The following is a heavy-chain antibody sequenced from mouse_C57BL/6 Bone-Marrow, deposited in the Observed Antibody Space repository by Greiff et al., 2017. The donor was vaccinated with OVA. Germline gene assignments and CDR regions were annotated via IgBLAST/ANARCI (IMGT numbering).Heavy chain of an antibody. CDR1: GFSLTSYA. CDR2: IRTGGGT. J-gene: IGHJ1*03. CDR3: ARDSGNSYWYFDV. D-gene: IGHD2-1*01. V-gene: IGHV2-9-1*01. Sequence: QVQLKESGPGLVAPSPCLSISCTVSGFSLTSYAISWVRQPPGKGLEWLGVIRTGGGTNYNSAHNSSLSTSKDNSSSQASLKLNSLQTDDTARYYGARDSGNSYWYFDVWGTGTTVTVSS.